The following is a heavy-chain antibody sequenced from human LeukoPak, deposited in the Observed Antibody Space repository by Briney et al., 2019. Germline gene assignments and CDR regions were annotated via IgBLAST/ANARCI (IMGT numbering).Heavy chain of an antibody. CDR2: IGIDSGNT. V-gene: IGHV3-48*01. J-gene: IGHJ4*02. D-gene: IGHD1-1*01. CDR3: ARDHNYAFNN. CDR1: GFPFIEYS. Sequence: GGSLRLSCTASGFPFIEYSMNWVRQAPGKGLEWISYIGIDSGNTKYADSVRGRFTISTDKAKNSLYLQMNSLRVEDTAVYYCARDHNYAFNNWGQGTLVSVAS.